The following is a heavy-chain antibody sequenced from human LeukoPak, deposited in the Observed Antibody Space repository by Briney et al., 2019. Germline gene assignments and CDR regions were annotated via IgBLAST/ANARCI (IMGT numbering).Heavy chain of an antibody. CDR3: ARGDYTPYSSGWYVIDY. V-gene: IGHV3-33*01. CDR1: GLTFSSYG. J-gene: IGHJ4*02. D-gene: IGHD6-19*01. CDR2: IWYDGSNK. Sequence: GGSLRLSCAVSGLTFSSYGMHWVRQAPGKGLEWVAVIWYDGSNKYYADSVKGRFTISRDNSKNTLYLQMNSLRAEDTAVYYCARGDYTPYSSGWYVIDYWGQGALVTVSS.